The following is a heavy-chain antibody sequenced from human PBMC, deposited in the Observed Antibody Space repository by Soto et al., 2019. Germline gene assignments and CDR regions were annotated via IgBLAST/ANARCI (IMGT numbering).Heavy chain of an antibody. Sequence: QVQLVQSGAEVKKPGASVKVSCKASGYTFTSYGISWVRQAPGQGLEWMGWISAYNGNTNYAQKRQGRVTMTTDTSTRTAYMELRSLRSDDTAVYYCARQPIVPTRVWWFDPWGQGTLVTVSS. V-gene: IGHV1-18*01. J-gene: IGHJ5*02. CDR2: ISAYNGNT. D-gene: IGHD2-21*01. CDR3: ARQPIVPTRVWWFDP. CDR1: GYTFTSYG.